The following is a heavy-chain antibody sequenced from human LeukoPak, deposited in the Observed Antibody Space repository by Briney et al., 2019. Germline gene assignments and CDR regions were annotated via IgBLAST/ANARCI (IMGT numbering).Heavy chain of an antibody. CDR3: ARGLSYGGH. Sequence: SETLSLTCTVSGSSISSYYWSWIRQPPGKGLEWIGYIYYSGSTNYNPSLKSRVTISVDTSKNQFSLKLSSVTAADTAVYYCARGLSYGGHWGQGTLVTVSS. CDR1: GSSISSYY. J-gene: IGHJ4*02. D-gene: IGHD5-18*01. CDR2: IYYSGST. V-gene: IGHV4-59*01.